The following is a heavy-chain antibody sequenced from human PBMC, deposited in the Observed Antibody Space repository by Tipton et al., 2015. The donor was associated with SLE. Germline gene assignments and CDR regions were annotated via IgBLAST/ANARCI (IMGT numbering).Heavy chain of an antibody. CDR2: IYNSGST. V-gene: IGHV4-61*09. Sequence: TLSLTCTVSGGSISSGSYYWSWIRQPAGKGLEWIGHIYNSGSTNYNPSLKSRATISVDTSKNQFSLKLSSVTAADTAVYYCATALAAAGTYAFDIWGQGTMVTVSS. CDR1: GGSISSGSYY. J-gene: IGHJ3*02. D-gene: IGHD6-13*01. CDR3: ATALAAAGTYAFDI.